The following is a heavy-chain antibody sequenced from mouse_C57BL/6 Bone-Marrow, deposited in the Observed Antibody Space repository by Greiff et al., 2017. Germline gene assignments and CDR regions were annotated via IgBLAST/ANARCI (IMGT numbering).Heavy chain of an antibody. D-gene: IGHD2-14*01. Sequence: VHVKQSGPELVRPGASVKISCKAPGYTFTSHWMQWVRQRPGQGLEWIGEIFPGSGSTYYNEKFKGKATLTVDTSSSTAYMQLSSLTSEDSAVFFCAILSHLGYLDYWGQGTTLTVSS. CDR1: GYTFTSHW. J-gene: IGHJ2*01. CDR2: IFPGSGST. CDR3: AILSHLGYLDY. V-gene: IGHV1-56*01.